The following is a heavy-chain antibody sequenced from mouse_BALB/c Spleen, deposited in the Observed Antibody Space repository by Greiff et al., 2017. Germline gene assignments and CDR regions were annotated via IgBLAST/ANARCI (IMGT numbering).Heavy chain of an antibody. Sequence: EVQLVESGPSLVKPSQTLSLTCSVTGDSITSCYWNWIRKFPGNKLEYMGYISYSGSTYYNPSLKSRISITRDTSKNQYYLQLNSVTTEDTATYYCASITTSWFAYWGQGTLVTVSA. CDR3: ASITTSWFAY. J-gene: IGHJ3*01. CDR2: ISYSGST. CDR1: GDSITSCY. D-gene: IGHD1-2*01. V-gene: IGHV3-8*02.